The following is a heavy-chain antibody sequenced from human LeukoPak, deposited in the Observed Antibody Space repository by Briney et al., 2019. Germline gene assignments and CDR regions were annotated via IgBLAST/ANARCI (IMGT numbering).Heavy chain of an antibody. Sequence: GGSLRLSCAASGFTFSSYAMSWVRQAPGKGLEWVSAISGSGGSTYYADSVKGRFTISRDNSKNTLYLQMNSLRAEDTAVYYCAKESSACRSTSCYDRSEYFQHWGQGTLVTVSS. V-gene: IGHV3-23*01. CDR2: ISGSGGST. J-gene: IGHJ1*01. D-gene: IGHD2-2*01. CDR3: AKESSACRSTSCYDRSEYFQH. CDR1: GFTFSSYA.